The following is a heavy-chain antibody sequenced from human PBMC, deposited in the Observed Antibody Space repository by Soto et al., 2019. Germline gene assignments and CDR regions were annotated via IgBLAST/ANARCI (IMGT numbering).Heavy chain of an antibody. V-gene: IGHV1-69*14. J-gene: IGHJ6*02. Sequence: QVQLEQSGAEVKKPGSSVKVSCKASGGTFSNSAISWVRQAPGQGLEWMGGIMPIFRTPDYAQKFQGRVTXTXDKXTSTAYMELRGLRSDDTAVYYCASDKDRLQLGGNYYYILDVWGQGTTVTVSS. CDR1: GGTFSNSA. D-gene: IGHD5-12*01. CDR2: IMPIFRTP. CDR3: ASDKDRLQLGGNYYYILDV.